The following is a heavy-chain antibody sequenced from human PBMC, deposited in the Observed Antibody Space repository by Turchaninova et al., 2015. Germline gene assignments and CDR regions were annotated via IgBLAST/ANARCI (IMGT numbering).Heavy chain of an antibody. V-gene: IGHV3-30*18. J-gene: IGHJ4*02. CDR3: AKDPYYYGSGSKYFDY. D-gene: IGHD3-10*01. Sequence: QMQLVESGGGVVQPGRSLRLSCAASGFTFSKYHMHWVRRAPDKGVEGGGVFSSYDVRYAYYAAPLKGRFTISRDNSQNTLYLQIDTLGAGDTAVYYCAKDPYYYGSGSKYFDYWGQGTLVAVSS. CDR1: GFTFSKYH. CDR2: FSSYDVRYA.